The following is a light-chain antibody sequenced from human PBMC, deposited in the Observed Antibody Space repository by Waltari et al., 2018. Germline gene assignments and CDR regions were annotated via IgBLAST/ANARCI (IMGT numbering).Light chain of an antibody. J-gene: IGKJ3*01. CDR3: QQYFIAPLT. CDR1: KSVLYSSNNKNY. V-gene: IGKV4-1*01. Sequence: DIVMTQSPDSLAVSLGERATINCKSSKSVLYSSNNKNYLAWYQQKPGQPPKLLIYWASTRESGVPDRFSGSGSGTDFTLTISSLQAEDVAVYYCQQYFIAPLTFGPGTKVDIK. CDR2: WAS.